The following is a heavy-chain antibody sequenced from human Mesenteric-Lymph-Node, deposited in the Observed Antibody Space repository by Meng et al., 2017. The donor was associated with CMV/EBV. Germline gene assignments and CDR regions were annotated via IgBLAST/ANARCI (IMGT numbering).Heavy chain of an antibody. CDR3: AHRTGYSSSWYWFDP. V-gene: IGHV2-5*02. Sequence: VALSTSGVGVGWIRQPPGKALEWLALIYWDDDKRYSPSLKSRLTITKDTSKNQVVLTMTNMDPVDTATYYCAHRTGYSSSWYWFDPWGQGTLVTVSS. CDR1: VALSTSGVG. CDR2: IYWDDDK. D-gene: IGHD6-13*01. J-gene: IGHJ5*02.